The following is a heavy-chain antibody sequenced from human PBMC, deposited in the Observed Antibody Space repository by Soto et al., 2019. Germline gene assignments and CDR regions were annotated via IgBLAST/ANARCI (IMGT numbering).Heavy chain of an antibody. J-gene: IGHJ3*02. CDR3: VMSRCWGAAADGTVAFDI. V-gene: IGHV1-69*02. CDR2: IIPILVIA. CDR1: GGTFSSYT. Sequence: QVQLVQSGAEVKKPGSSVKVSCKASGGTFSSYTISWVRQAPGQGLEWMGRIIPILVIANYAQKFQGRVTITANKSTSTCNMEVRSLGLKDMAGYYWVMSRCWGAAADGTVAFDILGQVTMVTVSS. D-gene: IGHD6-25*01.